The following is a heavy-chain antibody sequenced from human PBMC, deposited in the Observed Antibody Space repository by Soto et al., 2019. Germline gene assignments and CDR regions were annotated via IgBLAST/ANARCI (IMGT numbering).Heavy chain of an antibody. Sequence: EVQLLESGGGLVQPGGSLRLSCAASGFTFSSKAMSWVRQAPGKGLEWVSGISGSGDSTYHADSVKGRFTISRDNSKNTLYLQMNSLRAEDTAVYYCAKREYFTTGAFKIWGQGTKVTVSS. D-gene: IGHD3-10*01. V-gene: IGHV3-23*01. CDR1: GFTFSSKA. CDR2: ISGSGDST. J-gene: IGHJ3*02. CDR3: AKREYFTTGAFKI.